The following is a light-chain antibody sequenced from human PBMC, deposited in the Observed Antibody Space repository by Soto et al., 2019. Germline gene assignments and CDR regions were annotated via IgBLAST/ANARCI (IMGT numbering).Light chain of an antibody. CDR3: QQYNSYPWT. CDR2: DAS. J-gene: IGKJ1*01. V-gene: IGKV1-5*01. CDR1: QTISSW. Sequence: DIQMTQSPSTLSGSVGDRVTITCRASQTISSWLAWYQQKPGKAPKLLIYDASSLESGVPSRFSGSGSGTDFTLTISSLQPDDFATYYCQQYNSYPWTFGQGTKVEIK.